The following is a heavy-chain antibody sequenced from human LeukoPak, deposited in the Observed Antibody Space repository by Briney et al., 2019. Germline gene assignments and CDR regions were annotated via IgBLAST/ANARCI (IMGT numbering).Heavy chain of an antibody. D-gene: IGHD4-17*01. V-gene: IGHV3-21*01. CDR2: ISSSSSYI. CDR1: GFTFSSYS. J-gene: IGHJ3*02. Sequence: GGSLRLSCAASGFTFSSYSMNWVRQAPGKGLEWVSSISSSSSYIYYADSVKGRFTISRDNAKNSLCLQMNSLRAEGTAVYYCARVKGDYGDFDAFDIWGQGTMVTVSS. CDR3: ARVKGDYGDFDAFDI.